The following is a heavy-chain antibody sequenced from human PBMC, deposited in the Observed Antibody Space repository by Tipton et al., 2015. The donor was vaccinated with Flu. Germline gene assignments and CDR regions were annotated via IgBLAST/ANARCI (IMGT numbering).Heavy chain of an antibody. V-gene: IGHV4-59*01. CDR3: ARDLGSSGSFDY. Sequence: TLSLTCTVSGGSFSNYYWNWIRQPPGKGLEWIGYIFYTGDTSYNPSLKSRVTISVDTSKNQFSLKLSSVTAADTAVYYCARDLGSSGSFDYWGQGTLVTVSS. D-gene: IGHD6-13*01. J-gene: IGHJ4*02. CDR2: IFYTGDT. CDR1: GGSFSNYY.